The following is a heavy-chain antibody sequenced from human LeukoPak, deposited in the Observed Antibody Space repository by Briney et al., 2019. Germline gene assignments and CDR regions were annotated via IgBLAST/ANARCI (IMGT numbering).Heavy chain of an antibody. J-gene: IGHJ4*02. D-gene: IGHD1-26*01. V-gene: IGHV4-4*02. CDR3: ARRVPPRSRSRQRSSGGGYYFDY. CDR2: IYHSGST. CDR1: GGSISSSNW. Sequence: KPSETLSLTCAVSGGSISSSNWWSWVRQPPGKGLEWIGEIYHSGSTNYNPSLKSRVTISVDKSKNQFSLKLSSVTAADTAVYYCARRVPPRSRSRQRSSGGGYYFDYWGQGTLVTVSS.